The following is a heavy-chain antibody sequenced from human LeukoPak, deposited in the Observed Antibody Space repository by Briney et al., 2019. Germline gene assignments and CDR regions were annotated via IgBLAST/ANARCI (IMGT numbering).Heavy chain of an antibody. J-gene: IGHJ4*02. D-gene: IGHD6-6*01. Sequence: SETLSLTCTVSGGSISSYFWSWIRQPPGQGLEWIGYIYYSGSNNYNPSLTTRVTISVDTSKTQFSLKLSSVTAADTAVYYCARASYSSTWGIGDFDYWGQGTLVTVSS. CDR1: GGSISSYF. CDR3: ARASYSSTWGIGDFDY. V-gene: IGHV4-59*08. CDR2: IYYSGSN.